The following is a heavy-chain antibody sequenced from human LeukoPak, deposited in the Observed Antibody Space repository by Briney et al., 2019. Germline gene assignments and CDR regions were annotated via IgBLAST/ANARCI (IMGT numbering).Heavy chain of an antibody. CDR1: GYSFTSYG. J-gene: IGHJ5*02. CDR3: ARDVRQQLINWFDP. Sequence: ASVKVSCKASGYSFTSYGISLVRQPPGPGLEWVGWFSAYNGNTNHAQNLHGRVTMTTDTTTSTAYMELRSLRSDDTAVYYCARDVRQQLINWFDPWGEGTLVTDS. D-gene: IGHD6-13*01. V-gene: IGHV1-18*01. CDR2: FSAYNGNT.